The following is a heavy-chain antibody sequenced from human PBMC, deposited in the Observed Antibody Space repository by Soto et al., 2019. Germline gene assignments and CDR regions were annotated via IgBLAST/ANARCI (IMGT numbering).Heavy chain of an antibody. V-gene: IGHV3-23*01. CDR1: GFTFSSYA. Sequence: GGSLRLSCAASGFTFSSYAMSWVRQAPGKGLEWVSAISGSGGSTYYADSVKGRFTISRDNSKNTLYLQMNSLRAEDTAVYYCAKSHRFWLRFLEWLHMDYWGQGTLVTVSS. J-gene: IGHJ4*02. CDR3: AKSHRFWLRFLEWLHMDY. CDR2: ISGSGGST. D-gene: IGHD3-3*01.